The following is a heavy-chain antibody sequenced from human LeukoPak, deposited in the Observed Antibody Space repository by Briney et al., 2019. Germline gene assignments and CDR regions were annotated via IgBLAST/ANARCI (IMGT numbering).Heavy chain of an antibody. D-gene: IGHD1-26*01. J-gene: IGHJ6*03. V-gene: IGHV3-48*03. CDR2: INGSSSII. CDR1: GFTFSNYE. CDR3: ARDPYSGSYGDSYYYYMDV. Sequence: GVSLRPSCAASGFTFSNYEMNWVRQAPGKGLEWVSYINGSSSIIYYADSVKGRFTISRDNAKNSLYLQMNSLRAEDTAIYYCARDPYSGSYGDSYYYYMDVWGKGTTVTISS.